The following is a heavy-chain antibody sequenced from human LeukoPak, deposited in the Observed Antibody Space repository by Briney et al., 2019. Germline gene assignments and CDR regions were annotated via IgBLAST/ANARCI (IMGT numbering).Heavy chain of an antibody. J-gene: IGHJ4*02. Sequence: GGSLRLSCAASGFTFSSYGMHWVRQAPGKGLEWVAVISYDGSNKYYADSVKGRFTISRDNAKNSLYLQMNSLRAEDTALYYCATGSGTKHFDYWGQGTLVTVSS. CDR2: ISYDGSNK. D-gene: IGHD2-8*01. CDR1: GFTFSSYG. V-gene: IGHV3-30*03. CDR3: ATGSGTKHFDY.